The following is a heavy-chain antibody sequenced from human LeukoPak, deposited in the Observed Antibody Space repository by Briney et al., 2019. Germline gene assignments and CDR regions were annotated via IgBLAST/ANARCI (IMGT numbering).Heavy chain of an antibody. CDR3: AKYYPPLTIDDAFDI. J-gene: IGHJ3*02. CDR2: IYSGGST. D-gene: IGHD4/OR15-4a*01. CDR1: GFTVSSNY. Sequence: GGSLRLSCAASGFTVSSNYMSWVRQAPGKGLERVSVIYSGGSTYYADSVKGRFTISRDNSKNTLYLQMNSLRAEDTAVYYCAKYYPPLTIDDAFDIWGQGTMVTVSS. V-gene: IGHV3-53*01.